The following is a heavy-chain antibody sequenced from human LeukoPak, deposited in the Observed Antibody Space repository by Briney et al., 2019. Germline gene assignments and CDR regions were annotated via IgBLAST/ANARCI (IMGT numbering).Heavy chain of an antibody. CDR1: GFSFGGSA. Sequence: GGSLRLSCAASGFSFGGSAIHWVRQASGKGLEWVGRIRSKANSYATAFAASVKGRFTISRGDLKNTAYLQMNSLETEDTAVYYCTRQSGNSSWYNDWFDPWGQGTLVTVSS. D-gene: IGHD6-13*01. CDR2: IRSKANSYAT. J-gene: IGHJ5*02. V-gene: IGHV3-73*01. CDR3: TRQSGNSSWYNDWFDP.